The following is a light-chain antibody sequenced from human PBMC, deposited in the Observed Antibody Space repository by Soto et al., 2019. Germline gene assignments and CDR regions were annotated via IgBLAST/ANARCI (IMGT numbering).Light chain of an antibody. V-gene: IGKV3-15*01. J-gene: IGKJ4*01. CDR3: QQYTNWPPLT. CDR2: GAS. Sequence: EVLMTQSPATVSVSPGDSATLTCRASQNVYNNLAWYQQKPGQAPRLLIYGASARATGLPVRFSGSGSGRAFTLTISDLQSEDSAVYFCQQYTNWPPLTFGGGTKVEI. CDR1: QNVYNN.